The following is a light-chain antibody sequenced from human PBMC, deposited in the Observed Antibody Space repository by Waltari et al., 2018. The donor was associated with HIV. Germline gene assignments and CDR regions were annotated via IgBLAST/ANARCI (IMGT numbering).Light chain of an antibody. CDR2: RSD. J-gene: IGLJ2*01. Sequence: QTVVTQEPSVTVSPGGTVTRNCTSATGPVRSGHYATWCQQRPGQAPRPLMYRSDKKHSCTPSRFSVSLVGARAFLVLSPVCPEDDADYYFILFFRSSYLFGGGTKLTVL. CDR1: TGPVRSGHY. CDR3: ILFFRSSYL. V-gene: IGLV7-43*01.